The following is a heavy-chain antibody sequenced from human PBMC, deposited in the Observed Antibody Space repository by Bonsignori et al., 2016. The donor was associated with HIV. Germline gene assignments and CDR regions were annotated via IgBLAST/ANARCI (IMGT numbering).Heavy chain of an antibody. Sequence: WIRQPPGKGLEWVAVIWYDGSNKYYADSVKGRFTISRDNSKNTLYLQMNSLRAEDTAVYYCAKDDSSRAGYYFDYWGQGTLVTVSS. V-gene: IGHV3-33*06. CDR3: AKDDSSRAGYYFDY. D-gene: IGHD3-22*01. J-gene: IGHJ4*02. CDR2: IWYDGSNK.